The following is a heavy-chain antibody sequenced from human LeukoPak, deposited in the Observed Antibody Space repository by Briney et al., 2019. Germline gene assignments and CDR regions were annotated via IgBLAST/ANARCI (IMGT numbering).Heavy chain of an antibody. CDR1: GFTFSSYA. V-gene: IGHV3-30*04. Sequence: PGGSLRLSCAASGFTFSSYAMHWVRQAPGKELEWVAVISYDGSNKYYADSVKGRITISRDNSKNTLYLQMNSLRAEDTAVYYCARGFGSMVRGVISGDWFDPWGQGTLVTVSS. CDR2: ISYDGSNK. CDR3: ARGFGSMVRGVISGDWFDP. J-gene: IGHJ5*02. D-gene: IGHD3-10*01.